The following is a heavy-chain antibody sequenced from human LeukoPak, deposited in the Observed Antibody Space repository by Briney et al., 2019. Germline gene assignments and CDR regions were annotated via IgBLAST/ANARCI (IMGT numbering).Heavy chain of an antibody. Sequence: GGSLRLSCAASGFTFSNYWMSWVRQAPGKGLEWVANIKQDGSDNNYGDSVKGRFTISRDNAKNSLYLQMNSLRAEDTAVYYCARDPIAAVRFDYWGQGTLVTVSS. V-gene: IGHV3-7*01. CDR1: GFTFSNYW. CDR3: ARDPIAAVRFDY. CDR2: IKQDGSDN. J-gene: IGHJ4*02. D-gene: IGHD6-13*01.